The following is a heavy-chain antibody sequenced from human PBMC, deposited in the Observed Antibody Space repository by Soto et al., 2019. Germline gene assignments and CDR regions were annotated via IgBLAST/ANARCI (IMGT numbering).Heavy chain of an antibody. CDR2: MKPKRGNT. CDR3: ARERSGYFDY. CDR1: GYTFTSYD. V-gene: IGHV1-8*01. Sequence: QVQLVQSGAEVKKPRASVKVSCKASGYTFTSYDINWVRKATGQGLEWMGWMKPKRGNTGYAQKFQGKVTITRNTSISTAYMELSSLRSEDTAVYYCARERSGYFDYWGQGTLVTVSS. J-gene: IGHJ4*02. D-gene: IGHD2-15*01.